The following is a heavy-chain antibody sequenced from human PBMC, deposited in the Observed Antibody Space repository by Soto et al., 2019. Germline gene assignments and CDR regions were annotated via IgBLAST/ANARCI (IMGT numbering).Heavy chain of an antibody. CDR2: ISGSGSYT. CDR3: AKAIGVGLLLSQYAMDV. J-gene: IGHJ6*02. Sequence: GGPLRLSCAASGFTFSSYAMSWVRQAPGKGLEWVSAISGSGSYTYYADSVKGRLTISRDSSKNTLYLQMNSLRAEDTAVYYCAKAIGVGLLLSQYAMDVWGQGTTVTVSS. CDR1: GFTFSSYA. V-gene: IGHV3-23*01. D-gene: IGHD2-15*01.